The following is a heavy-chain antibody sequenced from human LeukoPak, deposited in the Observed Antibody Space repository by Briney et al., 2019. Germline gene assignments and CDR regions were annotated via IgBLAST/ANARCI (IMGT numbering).Heavy chain of an antibody. CDR2: IYYSGST. D-gene: IGHD3-10*01. J-gene: IGHJ4*02. V-gene: IGHV4-59*01. CDR3: ARETMVRGVTHFDY. CDR1: GGSISSYY. Sequence: SETLSLTCTVSGGSISSYYWSWIRQPPGKGLEWIGYIYYSGSTNYNPSLKSRVTISVDTSKNQFSLKLSSVTAADTAVYYCARETMVRGVTHFDYWGQGTLVTVSS.